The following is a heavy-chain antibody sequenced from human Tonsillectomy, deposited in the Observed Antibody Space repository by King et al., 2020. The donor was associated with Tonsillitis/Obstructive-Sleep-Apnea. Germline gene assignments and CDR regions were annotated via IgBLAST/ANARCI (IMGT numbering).Heavy chain of an antibody. CDR1: GFAFNNYY. CDR3: AGGGSVAARRLSSYYYYYYMDV. J-gene: IGHJ6*03. Sequence: VQLVESGGDLVQPGGSLRLSCAASGFAFNNYYMSWVRQAPGKGLAWVANIKQDGSEKYYVDSVKGRFTISRDNAKNSLYLQMNSLRAEDTAVYYCAGGGSVAARRLSSYYYYYYMDVWGKGTTVTVSS. CDR2: IKQDGSEK. D-gene: IGHD6-6*01. V-gene: IGHV3-7*01.